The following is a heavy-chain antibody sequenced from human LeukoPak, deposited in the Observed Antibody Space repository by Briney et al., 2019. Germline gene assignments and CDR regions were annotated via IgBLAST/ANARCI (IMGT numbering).Heavy chain of an antibody. Sequence: GESLKISCKGSGYSFTSYWIGWVRQMPGKGLEWMGIIYPGDSDTRYSPSFQGQVTISADKSISTAYLQWSSLKASDTAMYYCARLGGGLIASPALDAFDIWGRGTMVTVSS. CDR2: IYPGDSDT. J-gene: IGHJ3*02. CDR1: GYSFTSYW. D-gene: IGHD3-16*01. V-gene: IGHV5-51*01. CDR3: ARLGGGLIASPALDAFDI.